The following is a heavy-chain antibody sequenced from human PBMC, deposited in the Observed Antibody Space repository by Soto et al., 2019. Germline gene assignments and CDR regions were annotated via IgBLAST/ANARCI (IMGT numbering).Heavy chain of an antibody. V-gene: IGHV2-5*02. CDR2: IYWDDDK. J-gene: IGHJ4*02. D-gene: IGHD1-1*01. CDR3: AHRAGLQGNWNGGYFDY. Sequence: QITLKESGPTRVKPTQTLTLTCTFSGFSLSTNGVGVGWIRQPPGKALVRLALIYWDDDKRYSPSLKSRLTINKDTSKNQVVLTTTNMDPVDTATYYCAHRAGLQGNWNGGYFDYWGQGALVTVSS. CDR1: GFSLSTNGVG.